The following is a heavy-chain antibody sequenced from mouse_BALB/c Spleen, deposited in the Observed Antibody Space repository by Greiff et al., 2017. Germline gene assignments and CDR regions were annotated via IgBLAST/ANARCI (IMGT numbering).Heavy chain of an antibody. D-gene: IGHD2-10*02. J-gene: IGHJ4*01. CDR3: ARGQYGNNYYAMDY. V-gene: IGHV5-4*02. CDR2: ISDGGSYT. Sequence: EVQLVESGGGLVKPGGSLKLSCAASGFTFSDYYMYWVRQTPEKRLEWVATISDGGSYTYYPDSVKGRFTISRDNAKNNLYLQMSSLKSEDTAMYYCARGQYGNNYYAMDYWGQGTSVTVSS. CDR1: GFTFSDYY.